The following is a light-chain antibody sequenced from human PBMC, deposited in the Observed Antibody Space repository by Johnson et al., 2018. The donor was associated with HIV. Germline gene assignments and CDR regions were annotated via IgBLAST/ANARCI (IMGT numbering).Light chain of an antibody. CDR3: GTWDSILSAGGV. CDR2: DNN. J-gene: IGLJ1*01. CDR1: NSNIGNNY. Sequence: QSVLTQPPSVSAAPGQKVTISCSGSNSNIGNNYVSWYQQLPGTAPKLLIYDNNKRPSGIPDRFSGSKSGTSATLGITGLQTVDEADYYCGTWDSILSAGGVFGTGTKVTVL. V-gene: IGLV1-51*01.